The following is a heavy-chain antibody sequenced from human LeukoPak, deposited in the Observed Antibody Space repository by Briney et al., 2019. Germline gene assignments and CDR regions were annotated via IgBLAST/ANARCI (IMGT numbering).Heavy chain of an antibody. V-gene: IGHV4-59*01. Sequence: KPSETLSLTCTVSGASISDYYWSWIRQPPGKGLEWIGYIYYTGSTEYNPSLTSRVTISVDTSKSQFSLKLTSVTAADTAVYYCARDYDSSGLRYFDLWGRGTLVTVSS. J-gene: IGHJ2*01. CDR1: GASISDYY. CDR3: ARDYDSSGLRYFDL. D-gene: IGHD3-22*01. CDR2: IYYTGST.